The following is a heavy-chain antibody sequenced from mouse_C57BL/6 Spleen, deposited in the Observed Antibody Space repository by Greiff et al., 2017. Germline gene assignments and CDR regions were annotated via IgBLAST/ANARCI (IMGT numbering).Heavy chain of an antibody. CDR2: ISSGSSTI. J-gene: IGHJ4*01. CDR1: GFTFSDYG. D-gene: IGHD1-1*01. V-gene: IGHV5-17*01. Sequence: EVKLVESGGGLVKPGGSLKLSCAASGFTFSDYGMHWVRQAPEKGLEWVAYISSGSSTIYYADTVKGRFTISRDNAKNTLCLQMTSLRSEDTAMYYCARGITTVVAPYAMDYWGQGTSVTVSS. CDR3: ARGITTVVAPYAMDY.